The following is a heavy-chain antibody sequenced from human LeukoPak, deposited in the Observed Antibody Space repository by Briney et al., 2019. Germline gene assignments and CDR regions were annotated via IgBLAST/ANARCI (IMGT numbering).Heavy chain of an antibody. CDR3: AKPSGSGVDY. CDR2: INWNGGST. CDR1: GFTFDDYG. J-gene: IGHJ4*01. Sequence: GGSLRLSCAASGFTFDDYGMSWVRQAPGKGLEWVSAINWNGGSTGYADSVKGRFTISRDNSKNTLYLQMNSVRSEDTALYYCAKPSGSGVDYWGQGTRVTVSS. V-gene: IGHV3-20*04. D-gene: IGHD1-26*01.